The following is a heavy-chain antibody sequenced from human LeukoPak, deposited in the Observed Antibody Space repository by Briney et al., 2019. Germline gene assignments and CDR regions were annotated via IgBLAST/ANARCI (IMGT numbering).Heavy chain of an antibody. CDR1: GFTFSIYA. CDR3: ARGYNGDY. V-gene: IGHV3-23*01. Sequence: GGSLRLSCAASGFTFSIYAMSWVRQAPGKGLQWVSSITSSGDGTYYADSVKGRFTISRDNSENMLYLQMNSLRVEDTAVYYCARGYNGDYWGQGTLVTVSS. D-gene: IGHD1-1*01. J-gene: IGHJ4*02. CDR2: ITSSGDGT.